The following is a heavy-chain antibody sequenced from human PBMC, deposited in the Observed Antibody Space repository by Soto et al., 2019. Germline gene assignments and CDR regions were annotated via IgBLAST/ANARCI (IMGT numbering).Heavy chain of an antibody. D-gene: IGHD6-13*01. CDR2: IYPGDSDT. J-gene: IGHJ5*02. CDR3: AGGVIAAAGTVPFDP. V-gene: IGHV5-51*01. CDR1: GFSFTAYW. Sequence: GESLKISCKGSGFSFTAYWIGWVRQMPGKGLEWMGIIYPGDSDTRYSPSFQGQVTISADKSISTAYLQWSSLKASDTAMYYCAGGVIAAAGTVPFDPWGQGTLVTV.